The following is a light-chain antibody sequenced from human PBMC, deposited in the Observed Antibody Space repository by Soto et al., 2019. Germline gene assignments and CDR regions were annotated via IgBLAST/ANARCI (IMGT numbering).Light chain of an antibody. Sequence: EIVLTQSPGTLSLSPGARTNLSCRAIQSVSTNYLAWYQRKPGQAPRXLIYGASNTATGIPDRLSGSGAGTVFTLTISRLEPEYFAVYYCQQYGSSGTFGQGTKVDI. CDR1: QSVSTNY. CDR3: QQYGSSGT. CDR2: GAS. J-gene: IGKJ1*01. V-gene: IGKV3-20*01.